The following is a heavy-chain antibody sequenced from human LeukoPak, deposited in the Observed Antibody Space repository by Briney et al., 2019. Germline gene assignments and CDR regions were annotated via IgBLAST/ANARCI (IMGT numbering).Heavy chain of an antibody. D-gene: IGHD6-13*01. Sequence: SETLSLTCTVPVGSISSYYWSWIRQPPGKGLEWSGYIYYSGSTNYNPSLKSRVTTSVDTSKNQFSLKLSSVTAADTAVYYCARSIAAAGTWFDPWGKGTLVTVSS. CDR3: ARSIAAAGTWFDP. V-gene: IGHV4-59*08. CDR2: IYYSGST. CDR1: VGSISSYY. J-gene: IGHJ5*02.